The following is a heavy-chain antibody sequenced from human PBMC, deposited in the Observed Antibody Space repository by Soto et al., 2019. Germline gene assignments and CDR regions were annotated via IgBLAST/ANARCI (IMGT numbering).Heavy chain of an antibody. D-gene: IGHD3-9*01. Sequence: GASVKVSCKASGYTLTELSMHWVRQAPGKGLEWMGGFDPEDGETIYAQKFQGRVTMTEDTSTDTAYMELSSLRSEDTAVYYCATGRYYDILTGYSDAFDIWGQGTMVTVSS. CDR2: FDPEDGET. V-gene: IGHV1-24*01. CDR1: GYTLTELS. CDR3: ATGRYYDILTGYSDAFDI. J-gene: IGHJ3*02.